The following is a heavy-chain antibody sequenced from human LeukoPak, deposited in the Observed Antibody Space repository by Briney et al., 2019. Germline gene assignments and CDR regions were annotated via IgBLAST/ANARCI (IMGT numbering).Heavy chain of an antibody. CDR3: ARDKRLLWFGEFQYYYYGMDV. D-gene: IGHD3-10*01. V-gene: IGHV4-34*01. Sequence: PSETLSLTCAVYGGSFSGYYWSWIRQPPGKGLEWIGEINHSGSTNYSPSLRSRVSISVDRSENQLSLKLSSVTAADTAVYYCARDKRLLWFGEFQYYYYGMDVWGQGTTVTVSS. CDR1: GGSFSGYY. J-gene: IGHJ6*02. CDR2: INHSGST.